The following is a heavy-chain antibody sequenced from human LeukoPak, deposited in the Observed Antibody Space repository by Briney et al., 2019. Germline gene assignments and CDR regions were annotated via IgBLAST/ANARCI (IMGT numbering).Heavy chain of an antibody. V-gene: IGHV3-21*04. CDR1: GFTFSSYS. Sequence: GGSLRLSCAASGFTFSSYSMNWVRQAPGKGLEWVSSISSSSYIYYADSVKGRFTISRDNAKNSLYLQMNSLRAEDTALYYCAKDIQIKWELLGACAFDIWGQGTMVTVSS. CDR3: AKDIQIKWELLGACAFDI. D-gene: IGHD1-26*01. CDR2: ISSSSYI. J-gene: IGHJ3*02.